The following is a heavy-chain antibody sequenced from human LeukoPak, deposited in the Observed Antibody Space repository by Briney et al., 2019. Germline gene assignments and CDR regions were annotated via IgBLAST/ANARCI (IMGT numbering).Heavy chain of an antibody. Sequence: SVKVSCKASGGTFSSYAISWVRQAPGQGLEWMGGIIPIFGTANYAQKFQGRVTITADESTSTAYMELSGLRSEDTAVYYCARDGYGGTLYYYYYYGMDVWGQGTTVTVSS. D-gene: IGHD4-23*01. J-gene: IGHJ6*02. CDR3: ARDGYGGTLYYYYYYGMDV. CDR1: GGTFSSYA. CDR2: IIPIFGTA. V-gene: IGHV1-69*01.